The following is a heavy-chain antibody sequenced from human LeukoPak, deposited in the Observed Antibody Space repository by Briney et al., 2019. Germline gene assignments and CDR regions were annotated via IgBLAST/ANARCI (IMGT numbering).Heavy chain of an antibody. CDR2: ISGSGGST. J-gene: IGHJ4*02. CDR1: GFTLSRYA. Sequence: GGSLRLSCTVSGFTLSRYAMSWVRQAPGKGLEWVSAISGSGGSTYYADSVKGRFTISRDNSKNTLYLQMNSLRAEDTAVYYCALASMVQGVTFDYWGQGTLVTVSS. D-gene: IGHD3-10*01. CDR3: ALASMVQGVTFDY. V-gene: IGHV3-23*01.